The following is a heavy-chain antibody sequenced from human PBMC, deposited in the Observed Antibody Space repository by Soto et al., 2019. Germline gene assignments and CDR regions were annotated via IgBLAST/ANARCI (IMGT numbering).Heavy chain of an antibody. CDR3: ARDGDSGYDFTSY. Sequence: QVQLVQSGAEVKKPGSSVKVSCKASGGTFSSYTISWVRQAPGQGLEWMGRIIPILGIANYAQKFQGRVTNTADKSTSTAYMELSSLRSEDTAVYYCARDGDSGYDFTSYWGQGTLVTVSS. D-gene: IGHD5-12*01. V-gene: IGHV1-69*08. CDR2: IIPILGIA. CDR1: GGTFSSYT. J-gene: IGHJ4*02.